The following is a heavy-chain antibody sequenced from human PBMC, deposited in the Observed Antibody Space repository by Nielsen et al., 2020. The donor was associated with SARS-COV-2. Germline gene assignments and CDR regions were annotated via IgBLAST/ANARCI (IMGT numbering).Heavy chain of an antibody. V-gene: IGHV4-61*01. CDR3: ARDGSGSRTRRVWYFDL. D-gene: IGHD1-26*01. CDR1: GGSVSSGSYY. CDR2: IYYSGST. Sequence: GSLRLSCTVSGGSVSSGSYYWSWIRQPPGKGLEWIGYIYYSGSTNYNPSLKSRVTISVDTSKNQFSLKLSSVTAADTAVYYCARDGSGSRTRRVWYFDLWGRGTLVTVSS. J-gene: IGHJ2*01.